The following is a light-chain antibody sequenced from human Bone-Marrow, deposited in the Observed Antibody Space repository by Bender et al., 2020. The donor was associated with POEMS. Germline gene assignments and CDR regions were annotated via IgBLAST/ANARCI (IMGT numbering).Light chain of an antibody. CDR1: SSDVGTYNL. CDR3: SSYSSTNTRVV. CDR2: DVT. Sequence: QSALTQPASVSGSPGQSITISCTGTSSDVGTYNLVSWYQQHPGKGPKLLIYDVTSRPSGVSNRFSGSQSGYTASLTISGLQAEDEADYYCSSYSSTNTRVVFGGGTRLTVL. V-gene: IGLV2-14*02. J-gene: IGLJ2*01.